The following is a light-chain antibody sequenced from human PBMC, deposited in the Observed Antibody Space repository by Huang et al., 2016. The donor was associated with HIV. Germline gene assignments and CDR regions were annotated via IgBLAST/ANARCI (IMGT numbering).Light chain of an antibody. CDR1: QGVSNN. J-gene: IGKJ1*01. V-gene: IGKV3D-15*01. Sequence: EIVMTQSPATLSVSPGERATLSCRASQGVSNNIAWYQQKPGQTPRPLIHGASTRATGIAAKFSGRGSGTDFTLTIKSLQPEDSAVYYCQHYNNWPPWTFGPGTQVEI. CDR3: QHYNNWPPWT. CDR2: GAS.